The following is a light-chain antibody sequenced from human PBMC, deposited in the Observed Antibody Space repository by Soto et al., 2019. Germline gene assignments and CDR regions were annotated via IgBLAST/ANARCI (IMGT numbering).Light chain of an antibody. Sequence: QSALNQPASVSGCPDQSVTIPCTATGRGNESYYLVSWYQQLTGTVSKLLIYEDNERPSGLSNHFSGSRSSNTASLTISGLQSEDEADYYCCAYGGSSNYVFGTGTKVTVL. CDR3: CAYGGSSNYV. J-gene: IGLJ1*01. CDR1: GRGNESYYL. V-gene: IGLV2-23*01. CDR2: EDN.